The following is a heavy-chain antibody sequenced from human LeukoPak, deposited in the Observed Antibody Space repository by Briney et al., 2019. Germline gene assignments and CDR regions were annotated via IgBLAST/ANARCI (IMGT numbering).Heavy chain of an antibody. D-gene: IGHD3-16*01. Sequence: GGSLRLSCAASGFTFSDCSMNWVRQAPGKGLEWISYISINSGTIYYADSVKGRFTISRDSSKNTLYLQLNSLRAEDTAVYYCAKDRGKASPGRYYFDYWGQGTLVTVSS. V-gene: IGHV3-48*01. CDR3: AKDRGKASPGRYYFDY. CDR2: ISINSGTI. J-gene: IGHJ4*02. CDR1: GFTFSDCS.